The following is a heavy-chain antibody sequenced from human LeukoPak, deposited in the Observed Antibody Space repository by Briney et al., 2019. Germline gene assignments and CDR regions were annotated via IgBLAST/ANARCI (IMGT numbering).Heavy chain of an antibody. V-gene: IGHV4-39*01. CDR1: GGSIISSNY. Sequence: PSETLSLTCSVSGGSIISSNYWGWIRQVPGKGLQWIGMMHHGGSFYYHSSLKSRISISVDTSKNQFSLKLTSVTATDTATYFCARLELAPAAMVDHGGQGPLVTVSS. CDR2: MHHGGSF. CDR3: ARLELAPAAMVDH. J-gene: IGHJ5*02. D-gene: IGHD2-2*01.